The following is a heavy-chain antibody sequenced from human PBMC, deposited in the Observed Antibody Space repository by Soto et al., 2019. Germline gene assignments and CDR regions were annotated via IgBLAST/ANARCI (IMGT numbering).Heavy chain of an antibody. CDR2: IIPILGIA. CDR1: GGTFSSYT. Sequence: QVQLVQSGAEVKKPGSSVKVSCKASGGTFSSYTISWVRQAPGQGLEWMGRIIPILGIANYAQKFQGRVTITADKSTSTAYMELSSLRSEDTAVYYCASDRYGDSVGDDAFDIWGQGTMVTVSS. D-gene: IGHD4-17*01. V-gene: IGHV1-69*02. J-gene: IGHJ3*02. CDR3: ASDRYGDSVGDDAFDI.